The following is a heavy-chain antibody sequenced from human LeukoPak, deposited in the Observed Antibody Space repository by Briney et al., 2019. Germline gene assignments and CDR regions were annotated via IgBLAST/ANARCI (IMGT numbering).Heavy chain of an antibody. D-gene: IGHD6-19*01. J-gene: IGHJ3*02. Sequence: GGSLRLSCAASGFTFSSYDMHWVRQATGKGLEWVSAIGTAGDTYYPGSVKGRFTISRENAKNSLYLQMNSLRAEDTAVYYCARAGPPGIAVAGTGDDAFDIWGQGTMVTVSS. CDR2: IGTAGDT. V-gene: IGHV3-13*01. CDR3: ARAGPPGIAVAGTGDDAFDI. CDR1: GFTFSSYD.